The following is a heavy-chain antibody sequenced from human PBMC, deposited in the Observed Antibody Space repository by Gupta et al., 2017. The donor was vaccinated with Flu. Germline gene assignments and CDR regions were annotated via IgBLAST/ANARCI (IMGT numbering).Heavy chain of an antibody. D-gene: IGHD5-18*01. V-gene: IGHV3-23*01. CDR2: ISGSGGST. J-gene: IGHJ4*02. Sequence: WVRQAPGKGLEWVSAISGSGGSTYYADSVKGRFTISRDNSKNTLYLKMNSLRAEETAVYYGAKEGGIRGDSLASYGYFDYGGQGTLVTVSS. CDR3: AKEGGIRGDSLASYGYFDY.